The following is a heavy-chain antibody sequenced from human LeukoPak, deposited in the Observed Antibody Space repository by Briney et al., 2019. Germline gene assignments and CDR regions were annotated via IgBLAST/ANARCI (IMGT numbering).Heavy chain of an antibody. J-gene: IGHJ4*02. CDR2: ISSSSSYI. Sequence: GGSLRLSCAASGFTFSSYSMNWVRQAPGKGLEWVSSISSSSSYIYYADSVKGRFTISRDNAKNSLYLQMNSLRAEDTAVYYCARETETGRTWDYFDYWGQGTLVTVSS. V-gene: IGHV3-21*01. D-gene: IGHD1-1*01. CDR1: GFTFSSYS. CDR3: ARETETGRTWDYFDY.